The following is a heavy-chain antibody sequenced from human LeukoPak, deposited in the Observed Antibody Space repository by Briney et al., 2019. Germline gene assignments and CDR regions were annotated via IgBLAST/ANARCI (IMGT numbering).Heavy chain of an antibody. Sequence: PGGSLRLTCAASGFSFSAYGMNWVRQGPGKGLEWVSCISRSGDYIYYADSVKGRFTISRDNAENSVYLQMNSLRAEDTAIYYCASPSSYGDYYFDYWGQGTLVTVSS. CDR2: ISRSGDYI. CDR1: GFSFSAYG. D-gene: IGHD4-17*01. V-gene: IGHV3-21*01. CDR3: ASPSSYGDYYFDY. J-gene: IGHJ4*02.